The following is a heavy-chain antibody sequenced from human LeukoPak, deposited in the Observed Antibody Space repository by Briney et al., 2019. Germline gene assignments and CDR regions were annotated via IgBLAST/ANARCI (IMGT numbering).Heavy chain of an antibody. CDR3: ATAWSGSYSKEGRQGDAFDI. V-gene: IGHV1-69-2*01. D-gene: IGHD1-26*01. J-gene: IGHJ3*02. CDR2: VDPEDGET. Sequence: VKISCKVSGCTFTDYYMHWVQQAPGNGLEWMGLVDPEDGETIYAKKFQGRVTITADTSADTAYMELSSLRSEDAAVYYCATAWSGSYSKEGRQGDAFDIWGQGTMVTVSS. CDR1: GCTFTDYY.